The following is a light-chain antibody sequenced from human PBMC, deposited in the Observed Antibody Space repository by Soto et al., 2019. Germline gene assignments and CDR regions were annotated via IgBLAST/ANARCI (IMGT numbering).Light chain of an antibody. Sequence: IQMTQSPSSLSASVGHRVTITCRASQSISSYLNWYQQKPGKAPKLLIYAASSLQSGVPSRFSGSGYGTDFTLTISSLQTEDFATYYCQQSYSTPWTFGQGTKVDIK. CDR1: QSISSY. V-gene: IGKV1-39*01. J-gene: IGKJ1*01. CDR3: QQSYSTPWT. CDR2: AAS.